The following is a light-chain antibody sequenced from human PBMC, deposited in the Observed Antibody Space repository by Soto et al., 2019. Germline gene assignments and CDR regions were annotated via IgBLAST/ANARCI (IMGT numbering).Light chain of an antibody. CDR2: DVS. Sequence: QSVLTQPRSVSGPPGQSVSISCSGTSSDVGTYNYVSWYQQHPGKAPKLMIYDVSKRPSGVPDRFSGSKSGNTASLTISGLQAEDEADYYCCSYGGSYTYVFGTGTKLTVL. CDR1: SSDVGTYNY. V-gene: IGLV2-11*01. CDR3: CSYGGSYTYV. J-gene: IGLJ1*01.